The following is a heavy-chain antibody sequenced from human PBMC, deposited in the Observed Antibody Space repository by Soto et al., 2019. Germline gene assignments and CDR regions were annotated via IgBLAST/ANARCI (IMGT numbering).Heavy chain of an antibody. D-gene: IGHD6-19*01. V-gene: IGHV3-23*01. CDR2: SSASGRSR. J-gene: IGHJ4*02. CDR1: GIEFSNYA. Sequence: GGSLRLSCVASGIEFSNYAMSWVRQAPGKGLEWVSISSASGRSRYHADSVKGRFTISRDNSKNTLYLHMTNLRAGDTAVYYCAKDGNWLDVYFDVWGQGTPVTVSS. CDR3: AKDGNWLDVYFDV.